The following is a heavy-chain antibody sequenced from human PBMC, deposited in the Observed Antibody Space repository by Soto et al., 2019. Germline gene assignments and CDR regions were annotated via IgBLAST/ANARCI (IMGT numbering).Heavy chain of an antibody. CDR3: AKESSSNLSLDY. CDR1: GFTFSNYD. J-gene: IGHJ4*02. Sequence: GGSLRLSCAASGFTFSNYDIHWVRQAPGKGLEWVAVISYDGSNKYYADSVKGRFTISRDNSKNTLYLQMNSLRGEDTAVYYCAKESSSNLSLDYWGQGTLVTVSS. CDR2: ISYDGSNK. V-gene: IGHV3-30*18. D-gene: IGHD6-6*01.